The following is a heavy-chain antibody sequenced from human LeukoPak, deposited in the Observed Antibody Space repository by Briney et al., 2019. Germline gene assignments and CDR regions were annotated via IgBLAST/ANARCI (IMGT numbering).Heavy chain of an antibody. J-gene: IGHJ3*02. D-gene: IGHD4-11*01. CDR3: ASGRATVTTVAYAFDI. V-gene: IGHV1-69*05. CDR2: IIPIFGTA. Sequence: GPSVKVSCKASGGTFSSYAISWVRQAPGQGLEWMGGIIPIFGTANYAQKFQGRVTITTDESTSTAYMELSSLRSEDTAVYYCASGRATVTTVAYAFDIWGQGTMVTVSS. CDR1: GGTFSSYA.